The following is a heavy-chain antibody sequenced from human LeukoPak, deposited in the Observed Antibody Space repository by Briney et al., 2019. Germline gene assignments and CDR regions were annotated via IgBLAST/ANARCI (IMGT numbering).Heavy chain of an antibody. Sequence: PSETLSLTCAVYGGSFSGYYRSWIRQPPGKGLEWIGEINHSGSTNYNPSLKSRVTISVDTSKNQFSLKLSSVTAADTAVYYCARGRRSSWYTYWGQGTLVTVSS. CDR3: ARGRRSSWYTY. CDR2: INHSGST. CDR1: GGSFSGYY. J-gene: IGHJ4*02. D-gene: IGHD6-13*01. V-gene: IGHV4-34*01.